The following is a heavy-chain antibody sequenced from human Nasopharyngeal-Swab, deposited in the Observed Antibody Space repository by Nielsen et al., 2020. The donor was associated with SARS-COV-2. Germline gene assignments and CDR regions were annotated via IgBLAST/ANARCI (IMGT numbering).Heavy chain of an antibody. CDR1: GFTFSNAW. D-gene: IGHD3-22*01. J-gene: IGHJ4*02. CDR2: IKSKTDGGTT. Sequence: GGSLRLSCAASGFTFSNAWMSWVRQAPGKGLEWVGRIKSKTDGGTTDYAAPVKGRFTISRDDSKNTLYLQMNSLKTEDTAVYYCITERLNYYDSSGPIFDYWGQGTLVTVSS. CDR3: ITERLNYYDSSGPIFDY. V-gene: IGHV3-15*01.